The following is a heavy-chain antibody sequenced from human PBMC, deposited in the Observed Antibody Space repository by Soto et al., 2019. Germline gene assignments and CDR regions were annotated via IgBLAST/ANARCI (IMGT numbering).Heavy chain of an antibody. D-gene: IGHD3-22*01. J-gene: IGHJ4*02. V-gene: IGHV3-23*01. Sequence: GGSLRLSCAASGFTFSSYAMSWVRQAPGKGLEWVSAISGSGGSTYYADSVKGRFTISRDNSKNTLYLQMNSLRAEDTAVYYCAKTATITMIVVVIPGSIGYDYWGQGTLVTVSS. CDR3: AKTATITMIVVVIPGSIGYDY. CDR2: ISGSGGST. CDR1: GFTFSSYA.